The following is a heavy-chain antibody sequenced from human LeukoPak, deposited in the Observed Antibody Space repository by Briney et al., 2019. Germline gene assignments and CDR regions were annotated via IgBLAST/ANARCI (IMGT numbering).Heavy chain of an antibody. CDR3: ARGPYDSSGSYFDY. V-gene: IGHV3-33*01. D-gene: IGHD3-22*01. CDR2: IWYDGSNK. J-gene: IGHJ4*01. Sequence: GRSLRLSCAAPGFTFRSYGMHWVRQAPGKGLEWVAVIWYDGSNKYYADSVKGRFTISRDNSKNTLYLQMNSLRAEDTAVYSCARGPYDSSGSYFDYWGYGSLVTVSS. CDR1: GFTFRSYG.